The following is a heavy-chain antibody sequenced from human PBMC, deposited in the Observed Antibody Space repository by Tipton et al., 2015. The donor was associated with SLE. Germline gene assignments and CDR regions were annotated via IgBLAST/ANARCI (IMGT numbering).Heavy chain of an antibody. CDR1: GGSISSYY. Sequence: TLSLTCTVSGGSISSYYWSWIRQPAGKGLEWIGYIYTSGSTNYNPSLKSRVTISVDTSKNQFSLRLSSLTAADTAVYYCARVAADWDRSGHDYWGQGTLVTVSS. CDR3: ARVAADWDRSGHDY. J-gene: IGHJ4*02. D-gene: IGHD3-22*01. V-gene: IGHV4-4*09. CDR2: IYTSGST.